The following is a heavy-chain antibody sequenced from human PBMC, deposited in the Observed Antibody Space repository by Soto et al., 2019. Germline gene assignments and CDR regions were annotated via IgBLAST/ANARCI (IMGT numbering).Heavy chain of an antibody. Sequence: QVRRVQCGAEVNKPGSSVKVSCKASGDTFSSYSISRLRQAPGQGLEWMGGDVLIFGTTVYAPRMQGRVTITADGPTSTSYMELSGLRFEDTAIYYCAANSLGGGSQGHVWGQGTTVTVSS. CDR1: GDTFSSYS. CDR2: DVLIFGTT. J-gene: IGHJ6*02. D-gene: IGHD3-10*01. V-gene: IGHV1-69*01. CDR3: AANSLGGGSQGHV.